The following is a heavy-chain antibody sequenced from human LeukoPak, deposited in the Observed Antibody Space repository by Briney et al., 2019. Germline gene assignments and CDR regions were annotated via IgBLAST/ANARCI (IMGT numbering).Heavy chain of an antibody. CDR3: ARGQIVVVPAYYYYYYMDV. J-gene: IGHJ6*03. CDR2: IYTSGST. V-gene: IGHV4-4*07. Sequence: SETLSLTCTVSGGSISSYYRSWIRQPAGKGLEWIGRIYTSGSTNYNPSLKSRVTMSVDTSKNQFSLKLSSVTAADTAVYYCARGQIVVVPAYYYYYYMDVWGKGTTVTVSS. CDR1: GGSISSYY. D-gene: IGHD2-2*01.